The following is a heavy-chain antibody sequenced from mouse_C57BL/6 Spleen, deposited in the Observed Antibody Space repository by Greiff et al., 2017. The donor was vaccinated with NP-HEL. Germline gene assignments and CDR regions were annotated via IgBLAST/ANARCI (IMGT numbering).Heavy chain of an antibody. D-gene: IGHD4-1*01. CDR1: GYTFTSYW. CDR2: IDPSDSYT. Sequence: QVQLQQPGAKLVKPGASVKLSCKASGYTFTSYWMQWVKQRPGQGLEWIGEIDPSDSYTNYNPKFKGKATLTVDTSSSTAYMQLSSLTSEDSAVYYCARGWDEGYYYAMDYWGQGTSVTVSS. CDR3: ARGWDEGYYYAMDY. V-gene: IGHV1-50*01. J-gene: IGHJ4*01.